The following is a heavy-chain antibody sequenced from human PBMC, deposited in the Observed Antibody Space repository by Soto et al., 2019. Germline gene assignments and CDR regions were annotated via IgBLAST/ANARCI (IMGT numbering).Heavy chain of an antibody. Sequence: QVQLVQSGAEVKKPGSSVKVSCKASGGTFSSYTISWVRQAPGQGLEWMGRIIPILGIANYAQKFQGRVTITADKSTSTAYMELSSLRSEDTAVHYCASLGYCSGGSCYSLDYWGQGTLVTVSS. J-gene: IGHJ4*02. CDR2: IIPILGIA. D-gene: IGHD2-15*01. CDR3: ASLGYCSGGSCYSLDY. V-gene: IGHV1-69*02. CDR1: GGTFSSYT.